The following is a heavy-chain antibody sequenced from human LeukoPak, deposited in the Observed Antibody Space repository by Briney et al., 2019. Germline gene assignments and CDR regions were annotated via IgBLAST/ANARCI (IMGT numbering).Heavy chain of an antibody. V-gene: IGHV3-30-3*01. D-gene: IGHD5-18*01. CDR1: GFTFSSYA. J-gene: IGHJ4*02. CDR3: ARDPHTAMSLSWADY. Sequence: GGSLRLSCAASGFTFSSYAMHWVRQAPGKGLEWVAVISYDGSNKYYADSVKGRFTISRDNSKNTLYLQMNSLRAEDTAVYYCARDPHTAMSLSWADYWGQGTLVTVSS. CDR2: ISYDGSNK.